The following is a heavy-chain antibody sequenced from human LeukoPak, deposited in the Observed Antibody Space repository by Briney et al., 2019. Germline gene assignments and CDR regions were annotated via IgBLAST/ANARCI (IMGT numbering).Heavy chain of an antibody. D-gene: IGHD5-18*01. V-gene: IGHV1-46*01. CDR3: ARDRTVVPAAHKGYSYGYMFQH. CDR1: GYTFTSYY. J-gene: IGHJ1*01. Sequence: GASVKVSCKASGYTFTSYYMHWVRQAPGQGLEWMGIINPSGGSTSYAQKFQGRVTMTRDTSTSTVYMELSSLRSEDTAVCYCARDRTVVPAAHKGYSYGYMFQHWGQGTLVTVSS. CDR2: INPSGGST.